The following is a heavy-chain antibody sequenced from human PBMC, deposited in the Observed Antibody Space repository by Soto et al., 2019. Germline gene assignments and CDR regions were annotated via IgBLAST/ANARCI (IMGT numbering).Heavy chain of an antibody. CDR1: GYTFTSYA. Sequence: ASVKVSCKASGYTFTSYAMNWVRQAPGQRLEWMGWINAGNGNTKYSQKFQGRVTITRYTSACTAYMELSSLRSEDTAVYYCARVGTDTSYSSGWSYFDYWGQGPLVTVSS. J-gene: IGHJ4*02. CDR2: INAGNGNT. CDR3: ARVGTDTSYSSGWSYFDY. D-gene: IGHD6-19*01. V-gene: IGHV1-3*01.